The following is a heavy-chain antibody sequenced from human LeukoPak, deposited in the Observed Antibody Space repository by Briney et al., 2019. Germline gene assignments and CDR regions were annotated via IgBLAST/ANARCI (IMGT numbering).Heavy chain of an antibody. J-gene: IGHJ5*02. V-gene: IGHV1-2*02. CDR2: INPNSSGT. CDR3: ARDLTRTGSLSVGWFDP. Sequence: GASVKVSCMASGYTFTGYYMHWVRQAPGQGLEWMGWINPNSSGTNYAQTFQGRVTMTRDTSISTAYMELSRLRSDDTAVYYCARDLTRTGSLSVGWFDPWGQGTLVTGSS. CDR1: GYTFTGYY. D-gene: IGHD3/OR15-3a*01.